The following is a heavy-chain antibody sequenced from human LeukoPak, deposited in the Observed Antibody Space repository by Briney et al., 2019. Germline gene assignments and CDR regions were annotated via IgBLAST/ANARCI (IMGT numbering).Heavy chain of an antibody. J-gene: IGHJ4*02. CDR2: ISSSGSTM. CDR1: GFIFSSYE. V-gene: IGHV3-48*03. D-gene: IGHD3-9*01. Sequence: PWGSLRLFCAASGFIFSSYEMNGVRQAPGRAPEGVSYISSSGSTMFYAEFVKGRFTISRDDAKNSLYLQLNSLRAEDTAVYYCVRDQGFYDILTGIDYWGQGTLVTVSS. CDR3: VRDQGFYDILTGIDY.